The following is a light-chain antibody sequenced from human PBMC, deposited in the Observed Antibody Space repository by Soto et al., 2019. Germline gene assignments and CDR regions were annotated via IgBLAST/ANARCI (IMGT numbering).Light chain of an antibody. J-gene: IGLJ3*02. CDR1: SSDVGAYNY. CDR2: DVN. V-gene: IGLV2-11*01. Sequence: QSALTQPRSVSGSPGQSVAISCTGTSSDVGAYNYVSWYQQYPGKAPKLMIYDVNKRPSGVPDRFSGSKSGNTASLTISGLQAEDEGDYYCYSFAGSPWVFGGGTKLTVL. CDR3: YSFAGSPWV.